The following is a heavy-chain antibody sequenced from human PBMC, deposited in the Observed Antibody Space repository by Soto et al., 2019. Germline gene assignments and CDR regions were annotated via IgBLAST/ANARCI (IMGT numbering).Heavy chain of an antibody. Sequence: ASVKVSCKASGGTFNRQDMKWVPPAPGQGLVWMGGLIPMFGTPHYAGKFQDRVTITADESTGTAYLELSSLTSEDTAVYYCATREGSDGYRFDYWG. CDR2: LIPMFGTP. CDR3: ATREGSDGYRFDY. V-gene: IGHV1-69*01. J-gene: IGHJ4*01. CDR1: GGTFNRQD. D-gene: IGHD5-12*01.